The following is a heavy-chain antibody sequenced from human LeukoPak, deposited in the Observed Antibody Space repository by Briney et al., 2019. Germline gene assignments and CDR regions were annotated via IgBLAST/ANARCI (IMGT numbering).Heavy chain of an antibody. Sequence: SETLSLTCAVYGGSFSVYYWSWIRQPPGKGLEWIGEINHSGSTNYNPSLKSRVTISVDTSKNQFSLKLSSVTAADTAVYYCARGRTRNRITIFGVVITYYFDYWGQGTLVTVSS. CDR3: ARGRTRNRITIFGVVITYYFDY. CDR2: INHSGST. CDR1: GGSFSVYY. V-gene: IGHV4-34*01. D-gene: IGHD3-3*01. J-gene: IGHJ4*02.